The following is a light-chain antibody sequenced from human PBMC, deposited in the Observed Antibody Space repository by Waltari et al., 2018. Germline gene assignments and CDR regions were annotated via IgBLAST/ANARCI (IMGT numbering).Light chain of an antibody. V-gene: IGKV3-11*01. Sequence: ELVLTQSPATLSFSPGERATLSCRASQSVRGYIAWYQQKPGQAPRLLIYDTSNRATGLPARFSGSGSGTDFTLTISSLEPEDFAVYYCQHRGHWPPDATFGPGTKVDIK. CDR3: QHRGHWPPDAT. CDR2: DTS. CDR1: QSVRGY. J-gene: IGKJ3*01.